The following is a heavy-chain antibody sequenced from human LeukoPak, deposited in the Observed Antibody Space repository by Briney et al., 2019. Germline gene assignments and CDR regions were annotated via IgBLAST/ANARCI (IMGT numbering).Heavy chain of an antibody. V-gene: IGHV3-23*01. CDR2: ISGSGGDT. D-gene: IGHD3-22*01. CDR3: ARILGHDSSGYYYYGMDV. J-gene: IGHJ6*02. Sequence: GGSLRLSCAASGFTFSSFPMTWVRQPPGKGLEGVSSISGSGGDTYYQDFVKGRFTISRDNSKSTLYLQMNSLRAEDTAVYYCARILGHDSSGYYYYGMDVWGRGTTVTVSS. CDR1: GFTFSSFP.